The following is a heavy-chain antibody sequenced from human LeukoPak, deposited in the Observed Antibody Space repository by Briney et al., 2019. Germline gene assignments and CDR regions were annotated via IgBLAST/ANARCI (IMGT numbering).Heavy chain of an antibody. CDR1: GYTFNGYY. CDR3: ARSSGWKYTIDY. D-gene: IGHD6-19*01. CDR2: INPNSGGT. Sequence: ASVKVSCKASGYTFNGYYKHWVRQAPGQGLEWMGWINPNSGGTNYAQKFQGRVTMTRDTSISTAYMELSRLRSDDTAMYYCARSSGWKYTIDYWGQGTLVTVSS. J-gene: IGHJ4*02. V-gene: IGHV1-2*02.